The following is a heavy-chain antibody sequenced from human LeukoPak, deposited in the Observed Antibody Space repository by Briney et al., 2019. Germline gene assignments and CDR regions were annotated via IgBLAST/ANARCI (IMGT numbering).Heavy chain of an antibody. Sequence: SETLSLTCTVSGGSISSYYWSWIRQPPGKGLEWIGYIYYSGSTNYNPSLKSRVTISVDTSKNQFSLKLSSVTAADTAVYHCARVGYSSSWFAQGNWFDPWGQGTLVTVSS. V-gene: IGHV4-59*12. J-gene: IGHJ5*02. CDR1: GGSISSYY. CDR3: ARVGYSSSWFAQGNWFDP. D-gene: IGHD6-13*01. CDR2: IYYSGST.